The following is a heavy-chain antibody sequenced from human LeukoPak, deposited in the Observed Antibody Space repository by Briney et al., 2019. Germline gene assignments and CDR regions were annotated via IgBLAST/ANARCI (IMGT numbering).Heavy chain of an antibody. V-gene: IGHV1-69*01. CDR2: IIPIFGTA. J-gene: IGHJ6*03. CDR1: GGTFSGSA. D-gene: IGHD3-3*01. Sequence: ASVKVSCKASGGTFSGSAISWVRQAPGQGLEWRGGIIPIFGTANYAQKFQGRGTITADESTSTAYMELNSLRSEDSAVYYCARLPGVRFLEWAHISPGYMDVWGKGTTVTVSS. CDR3: ARLPGVRFLEWAHISPGYMDV.